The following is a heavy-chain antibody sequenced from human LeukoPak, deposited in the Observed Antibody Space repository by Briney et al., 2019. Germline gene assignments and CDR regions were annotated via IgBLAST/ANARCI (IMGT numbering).Heavy chain of an antibody. D-gene: IGHD3-9*01. CDR3: AKTHPKAYDILTGYYIPYYFDY. V-gene: IGHV3-23*01. CDR1: GFTFSSYA. J-gene: IGHJ4*02. CDR2: ISGSGGST. Sequence: QSGGSLRLSCAASGFTFSSYAMSWVRQAPGKGLEWVSAISGSGGSTYYADSVKGRFTISRDNSKNTLYLQMNSLRAEGTAVYYCAKTHPKAYDILTGYYIPYYFDYWGQGTLVTVSS.